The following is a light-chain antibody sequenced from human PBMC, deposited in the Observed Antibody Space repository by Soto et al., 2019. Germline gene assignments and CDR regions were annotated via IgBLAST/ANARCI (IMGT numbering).Light chain of an antibody. CDR2: EVT. V-gene: IGLV2-18*02. Sequence: QSALTQPRSVSGSPGQSVTISCTGTSSDIGNYNYVSWYQQHPGKAPKLIIYEVTNRPSGVSDRFSGSKSGNTASLTISGLQAEDEADYHCSSYIRSSSSWVFGGGTKLTVL. CDR3: SSYIRSSSSWV. J-gene: IGLJ3*02. CDR1: SSDIGNYNY.